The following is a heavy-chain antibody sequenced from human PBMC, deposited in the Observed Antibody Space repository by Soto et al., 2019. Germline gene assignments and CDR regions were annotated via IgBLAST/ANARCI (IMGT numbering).Heavy chain of an antibody. V-gene: IGHV3-33*08. J-gene: IGHJ4*02. CDR3: ARDQGVVIIKDH. CDR1: GFTFRNHA. D-gene: IGHD6-6*01. CDR2: IWYDGTSK. Sequence: QVQLVESGGGVVQPGRSLRLSCAASGFTFRNHAMHWVRQAPGKGLEWVGLIWYDGTSKYYADSVKGRFTISRDNSKNTLYLDMNSLRVEDTAIYYCARDQGVVIIKDHWGQGHLVTVSS.